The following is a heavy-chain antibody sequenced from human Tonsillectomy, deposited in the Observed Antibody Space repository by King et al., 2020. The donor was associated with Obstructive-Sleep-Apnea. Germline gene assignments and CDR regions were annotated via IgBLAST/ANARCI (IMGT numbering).Heavy chain of an antibody. J-gene: IGHJ4*02. CDR2: IIPILGKT. Sequence: QLVQSGAEVKKPGSSVKVSCKASGGIFTSYTISWVRQAPGQGPDWVGGIIPILGKTNYEQKFQGRVTITAHKSTSTIYMELSSLRSEETAVYYCARDRGPKYSSSWYFDYWGQGTLVTVSS. V-gene: IGHV1-69*10. CDR1: GGIFTSYT. D-gene: IGHD6-13*01. CDR3: ARDRGPKYSSSWYFDY.